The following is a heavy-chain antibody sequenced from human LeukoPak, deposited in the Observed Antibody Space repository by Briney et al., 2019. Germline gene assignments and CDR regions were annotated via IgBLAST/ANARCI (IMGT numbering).Heavy chain of an antibody. D-gene: IGHD3-10*01. J-gene: IGHJ6*02. Sequence: SETLSLTCTGSGGSISSYYWSWIRQPPGKGLEWIGYIYYSWSTNYNPSLKSRVTISVDTSKNQFSLKLSSVTAADTAVYYCARVREWFGESYGIDVWGQGTTVTVSS. V-gene: IGHV4-59*01. CDR3: ARVREWFGESYGIDV. CDR2: IYYSWST. CDR1: GGSISSYY.